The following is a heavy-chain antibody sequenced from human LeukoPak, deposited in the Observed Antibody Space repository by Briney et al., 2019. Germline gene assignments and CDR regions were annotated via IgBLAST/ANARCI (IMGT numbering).Heavy chain of an antibody. J-gene: IGHJ3*02. D-gene: IGHD3-9*01. CDR1: GGTFSSYA. CDR3: ARDDGRYFDRLGHDAFDI. CDR2: IIPIFGTA. Sequence: SVKVSCKASGGTFSSYAISWVRQAPGQGLEWMGGIIPIFGTANYAQKFQGRVTITADKSTSTAYMELSSLRSEDTAVYYCARDDGRYFDRLGHDAFDIWGQGTLVTVSS. V-gene: IGHV1-69*06.